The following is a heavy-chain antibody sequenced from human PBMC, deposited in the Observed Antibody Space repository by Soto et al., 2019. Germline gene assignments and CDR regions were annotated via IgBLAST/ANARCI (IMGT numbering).Heavy chain of an antibody. Sequence: QVQLVESGGGVVQPGRSVRLSCAASGFTFSSYAMHWVRRAPGKGLEWVAVISYDGSNKYYADSVKGRFTISRDNSKNTLYLQMNSLKAEDTAVYYCARDRRSSSQIRYFQHWGQGTLVTVSS. CDR2: ISYDGSNK. J-gene: IGHJ1*01. D-gene: IGHD6-13*01. CDR1: GFTFSSYA. V-gene: IGHV3-30-3*01. CDR3: ARDRRSSSQIRYFQH.